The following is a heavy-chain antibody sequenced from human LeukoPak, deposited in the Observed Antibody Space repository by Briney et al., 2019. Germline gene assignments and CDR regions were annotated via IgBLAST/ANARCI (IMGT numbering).Heavy chain of an antibody. CDR1: GFTFSSYA. D-gene: IGHD6-19*01. CDR3: ASWPVGWYGEDS. V-gene: IGHV3-23*01. CDR2: ISGSGGST. J-gene: IGHJ4*02. Sequence: GGSLRLSCAASGFTFSSYAMSWVRQAPGKGLEWVSAISGSGGSTHYADSVKGRFTISRDNSKNTLYLQMNSLRVEDTAVYYCASWPVGWYGEDSWGQGTLVTVSS.